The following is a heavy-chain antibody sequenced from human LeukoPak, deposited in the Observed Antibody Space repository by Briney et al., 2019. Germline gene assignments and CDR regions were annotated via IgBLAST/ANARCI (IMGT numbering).Heavy chain of an antibody. Sequence: PGGSLRLSXAASGFTVSSNYMSWVRQAPGKGLEWVSVIYSGGSTYYADSVKGRFTISRDNSKNTLYLQMNSLRAEDTAVYYCAREKHDYGDYSFDYWGQGTLVTVSS. CDR1: GFTVSSNY. J-gene: IGHJ4*02. CDR3: AREKHDYGDYSFDY. D-gene: IGHD4-17*01. CDR2: IYSGGST. V-gene: IGHV3-66*02.